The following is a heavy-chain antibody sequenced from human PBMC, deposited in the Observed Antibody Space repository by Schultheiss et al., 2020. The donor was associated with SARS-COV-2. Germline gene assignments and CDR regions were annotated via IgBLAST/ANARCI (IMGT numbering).Heavy chain of an antibody. Sequence: GGSLRLSCEASGFTVSSYWMHWVRQAPGKGLVWVSRININGGRTDYADSVRGRFAISRDSAKNTLYLHMYSLKTEDTAVYYCARAPYGNGWTAWDYWGQGALVTVSS. CDR3: ARAPYGNGWTAWDY. CDR1: GFTVSSYW. CDR2: ININGGRT. D-gene: IGHD6-19*01. J-gene: IGHJ4*02. V-gene: IGHV3-74*01.